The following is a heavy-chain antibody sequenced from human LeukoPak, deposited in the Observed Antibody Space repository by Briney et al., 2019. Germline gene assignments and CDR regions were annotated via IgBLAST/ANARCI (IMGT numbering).Heavy chain of an antibody. Sequence: SETLSLTCGVSGGSVTSTNWWTWVRQPPGKGLEWIGEDYEDGRTNYNPSLKSRLTLSVDLSENHISLRLTSVTAADTAVYYCAREGGFYRPLDYSGQGTLVPVSS. V-gene: IGHV4-4*02. CDR3: AREGGFYRPLDY. D-gene: IGHD3-3*01. J-gene: IGHJ4*02. CDR2: DYEDGRT. CDR1: GGSVTSTNW.